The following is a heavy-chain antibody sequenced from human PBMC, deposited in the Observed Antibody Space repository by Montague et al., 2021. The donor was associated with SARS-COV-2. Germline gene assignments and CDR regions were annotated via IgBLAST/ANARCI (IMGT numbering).Heavy chain of an antibody. CDR3: TRDYRSIVGDGLDI. V-gene: IGHV3-48*03. CDR2: ISTSAYTT. CDR1: GFTFSNYD. Sequence: SLRLSCAASGFTFSNYDMYWVRQAPGKGPEWISYISTSAYTTSYAGSVKGRFTISGDNGKNSLYLQMNSLRVEDTAVYYCTRDYRSIVGDGLDIWGQGTKVTVSS. D-gene: IGHD3-16*02. J-gene: IGHJ3*02.